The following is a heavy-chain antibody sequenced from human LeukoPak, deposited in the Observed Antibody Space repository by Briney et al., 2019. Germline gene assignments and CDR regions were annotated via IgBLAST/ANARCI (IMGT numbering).Heavy chain of an antibody. V-gene: IGHV3-7*01. Sequence: GGSLRLSCAASGFTFSSYWMSWVRQAPGKGLEWVANIKQDGSEKYYVDSVKGRFTISRDNAKNSLYLQMNSLRAEDTAVYYCARDFSHYYYYMDVWGKGTTVTVSS. J-gene: IGHJ6*03. CDR1: GFTFSSYW. CDR3: ARDFSHYYYYMDV. D-gene: IGHD3-3*01. CDR2: IKQDGSEK.